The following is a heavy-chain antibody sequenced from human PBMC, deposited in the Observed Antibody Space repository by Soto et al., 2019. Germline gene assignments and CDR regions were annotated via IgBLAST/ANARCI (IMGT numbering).Heavy chain of an antibody. Sequence: QVQLVESGGGVVQPGRSLRLSCAASGFTFSSYGMHWVRQAPGKGLEWVAVIWYDGSNKYYADSVKGRFTISRDNSKNTLYLKMNSLRAEDTAVYYCARAHSSSSFYSCYDFYTFLDYWGQGTLVTVSS. D-gene: IGHD6-6*01. J-gene: IGHJ4*02. CDR3: ARAHSSSSFYSCYDFYTFLDY. V-gene: IGHV3-33*01. CDR2: IWYDGSNK. CDR1: GFTFSSYG.